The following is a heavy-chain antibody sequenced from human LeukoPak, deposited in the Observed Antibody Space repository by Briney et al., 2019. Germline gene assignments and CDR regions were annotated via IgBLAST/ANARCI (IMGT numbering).Heavy chain of an antibody. CDR1: GMSGGTINSYY. J-gene: IGHJ6*03. CDR3: ARDIYYGSAPHYYYMDV. CDR2: IYYSGST. Sequence: SETLSLTCSVSGMSGGTINSYYWSWIRQPPGKGLEWIGYIYYSGSTNYNPSLKSRVTISVDTSKNQFSLKLSSVTAADTAVYYCARDIYYGSAPHYYYMDVWGKGTTVTVSS. D-gene: IGHD3-10*01. V-gene: IGHV4-59*01.